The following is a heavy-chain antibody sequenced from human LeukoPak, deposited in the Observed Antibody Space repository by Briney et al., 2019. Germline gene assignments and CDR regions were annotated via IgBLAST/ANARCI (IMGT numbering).Heavy chain of an antibody. CDR1: GYTFTSYA. D-gene: IGHD3-10*01. J-gene: IGHJ4*02. V-gene: IGHV1-3*01. CDR3: ARVRGSGAAGFDY. CDR2: INAGNGNT. Sequence: ASVKVSCKASGYTFTSYAMHWMRQAPGQRLEWMGWINAGNGNTEYSQKFQGRVTITRDTSASTAYMELSSLRSEDTAVYYCARVRGSGAAGFDYWGQGTLVTVSS.